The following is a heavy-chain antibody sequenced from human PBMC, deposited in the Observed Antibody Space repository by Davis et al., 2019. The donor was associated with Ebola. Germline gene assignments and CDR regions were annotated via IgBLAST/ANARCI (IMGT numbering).Heavy chain of an antibody. D-gene: IGHD6-13*01. Sequence: MPSETLSLTCAVYGGSFSGYYWSWIRQPPEKGLEWIGEINHSGSTNYNPSLKSRVTISVDTSKNQFSLKLSSVTAADTAVYYCARQYSSSWYNYYGMDVWGQGTTVTVSS. CDR1: GGSFSGYY. V-gene: IGHV4-34*01. CDR2: INHSGST. J-gene: IGHJ6*02. CDR3: ARQYSSSWYNYYGMDV.